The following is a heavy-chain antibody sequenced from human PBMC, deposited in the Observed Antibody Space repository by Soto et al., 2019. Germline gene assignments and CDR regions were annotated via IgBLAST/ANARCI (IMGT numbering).Heavy chain of an antibody. CDR3: ARVSEDTSDYCGMDV. CDR1: GGSINNYY. J-gene: IGHJ6*02. CDR2: IYYSGST. Sequence: SETLCLTCIVSGGSINNYYWSWIRQPPGKGLEWVGYIYYSGSTNYNPSLKSRVTISVDTSKKQFSLKLSSVTAADTAVYYCARVSEDTSDYCGMDVWGQGTTVTVSS. V-gene: IGHV4-59*01.